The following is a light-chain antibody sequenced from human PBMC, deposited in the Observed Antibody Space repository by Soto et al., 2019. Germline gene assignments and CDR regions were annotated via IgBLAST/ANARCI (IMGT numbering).Light chain of an antibody. V-gene: IGKV3-20*01. Sequence: EIVLTQSPGTLSLSPGERATLSCRASQSVSSSYLAWYQQKPGQAPRLLIYGASSRATGIPDRFSGSGSGTDFTLTISRLEPEDFALYYCQQYGDTFGQGTKLEIK. CDR3: QQYGDT. CDR1: QSVSSSY. CDR2: GAS. J-gene: IGKJ2*01.